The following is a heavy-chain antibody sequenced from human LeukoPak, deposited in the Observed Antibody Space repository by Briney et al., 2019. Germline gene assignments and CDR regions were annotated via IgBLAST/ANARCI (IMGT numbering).Heavy chain of an antibody. Sequence: KPSETLSLTCTVSDGSINGYYWSWIRQPPGKGLDWIGYMYSGGTTNYSPSLKSRVAISVDTSKNQFSLKLSSVTAADTAVYYCARDIVTSVDGHYGDYVPFYWYFDLWGRGTLVTVSS. J-gene: IGHJ2*01. CDR1: DGSINGYY. D-gene: IGHD4-17*01. CDR2: MYSGGTT. V-gene: IGHV4-59*01. CDR3: ARDIVTSVDGHYGDYVPFYWYFDL.